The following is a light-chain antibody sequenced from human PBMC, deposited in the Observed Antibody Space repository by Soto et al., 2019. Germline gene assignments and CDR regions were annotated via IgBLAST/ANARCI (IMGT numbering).Light chain of an antibody. CDR3: QQYYSTLYT. CDR2: WAS. CDR1: QSVLYSSNNKNY. Sequence: DILMTQSPDSLAVSLGERATINCKSSQSVLYSSNNKNYLAWYQQKPGQPPKLLIYWASTRESGVPDRFSGSGSGTDFTLTISSLQAEDVEVYYCQQYYSTLYTFGQGTKLEIK. J-gene: IGKJ2*01. V-gene: IGKV4-1*01.